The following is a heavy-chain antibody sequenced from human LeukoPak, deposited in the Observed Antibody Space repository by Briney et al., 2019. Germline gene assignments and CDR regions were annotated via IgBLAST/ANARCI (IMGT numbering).Heavy chain of an antibody. Sequence: GRSLRLSCAASGFILSDYNMHWVRQAPGKGLEWVAVISYDGSNKYYADSVKGRFTISRDNSKNTLYLQMNSLRAEDTAVYYCARDQTGFCSGSSCLGSTFDYWGQGALVTVSS. CDR2: ISYDGSNK. V-gene: IGHV3-30*04. CDR3: ARDQTGFCSGSSCLGSTFDY. D-gene: IGHD2-15*01. J-gene: IGHJ4*02. CDR1: GFILSDYN.